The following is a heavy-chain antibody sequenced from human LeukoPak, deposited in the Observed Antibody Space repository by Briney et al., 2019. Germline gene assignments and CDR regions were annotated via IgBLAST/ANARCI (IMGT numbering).Heavy chain of an antibody. J-gene: IGHJ4*02. V-gene: IGHV1-69*13. CDR2: IIPIFGTA. CDR3: ARALAGGYDYV. CDR1: GYTFTVYN. Sequence: ASVKVSCKASGYTFTVYNMHWVRQAPGQGLELMGGIIPIFGTANYAQKFQGRVTITADESTSTAYMELSSLRSEDTAVYYCARALAGGYDYVWGQGTLVTVSS. D-gene: IGHD5-12*01.